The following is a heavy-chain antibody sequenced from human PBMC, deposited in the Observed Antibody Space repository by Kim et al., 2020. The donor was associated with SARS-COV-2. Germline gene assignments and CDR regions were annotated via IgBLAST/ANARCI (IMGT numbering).Heavy chain of an antibody. J-gene: IGHJ4*01. CDR1: GFTFSSYG. Sequence: GGSLRLSCAASGFTFSSYGMHWVRQAPGKGLEWVAVISYDGSNKYYADSVKGRFTISRDNSKNTLYLQMNSLRAEDTAVYYCAKDNNIVVVLAAIHFDY. D-gene: IGHD2-2*01. CDR3: AKDNNIVVVLAAIHFDY. V-gene: IGHV3-30*18. CDR2: ISYDGSNK.